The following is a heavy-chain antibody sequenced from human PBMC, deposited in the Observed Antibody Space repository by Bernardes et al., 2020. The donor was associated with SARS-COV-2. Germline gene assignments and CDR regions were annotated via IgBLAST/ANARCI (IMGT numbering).Heavy chain of an antibody. D-gene: IGHD6-19*01. V-gene: IGHV3-23*01. CDR3: AKSPGSGWDTDYFDS. J-gene: IGHJ4*02. CDR1: GFTFSTCA. CDR2: IPDNGLTT. Sequence: GGSLRLSCAASGFTFSTCAMSWVRQAPGKGLEWLSIIPDNGLTTYYAESVKGRFTISRDNSRNTLYLQMEGLPAEDTARYYCAKSPGSGWDTDYFDSWGQGTLVTVSS.